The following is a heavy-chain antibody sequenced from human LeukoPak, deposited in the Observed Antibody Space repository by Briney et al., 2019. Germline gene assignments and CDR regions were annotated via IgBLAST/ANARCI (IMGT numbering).Heavy chain of an antibody. D-gene: IGHD5-24*01. CDR2: IIPIFGTA. J-gene: IGHJ4*02. CDR3: ARDETIDGYYDFDY. CDR1: GGTFSSYA. V-gene: IGHV1-69*01. Sequence: ASVKVSCKASGGTFSSYAISWVRQAPGQGLEWMGGIIPIFGTANYAQKFQGRVTITADESTSTAYMELSSLRSEDTAVYYCARDETIDGYYDFDYWGQGTLVTVSS.